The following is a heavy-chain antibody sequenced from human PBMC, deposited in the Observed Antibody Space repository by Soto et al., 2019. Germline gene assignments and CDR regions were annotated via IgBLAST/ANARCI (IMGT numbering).Heavy chain of an antibody. D-gene: IGHD3-10*01. Sequence: PGGSLRLSCAASGFTFSSYSMNWVRQAPGKGLEWVSSISSSSSYISYADSVKGRFTISRDNAKNSLYLQKNSLIAEDTAVYYCARDRAPPGSYGLDVWGQGTTVTVSS. CDR2: ISSSSSYI. V-gene: IGHV3-21*01. J-gene: IGHJ6*02. CDR1: GFTFSSYS. CDR3: ARDRAPPGSYGLDV.